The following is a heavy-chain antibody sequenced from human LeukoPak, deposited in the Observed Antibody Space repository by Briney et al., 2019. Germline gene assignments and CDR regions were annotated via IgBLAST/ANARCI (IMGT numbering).Heavy chain of an antibody. J-gene: IGHJ4*02. D-gene: IGHD6-19*01. CDR1: EFSVGSNY. V-gene: IGHV3-66*01. CDR3: ARDREWLGYFDY. CDR2: IYSGGST. Sequence: GGSLRLSCAASEFSVGSNYMTWVRQAPGKGLEWVSLIYSGGSTYYADSVKGRFTISRDNAKNSLYLQMNSLRAEDTAVYYRARDREWLGYFDYWGQGTLVTVSS.